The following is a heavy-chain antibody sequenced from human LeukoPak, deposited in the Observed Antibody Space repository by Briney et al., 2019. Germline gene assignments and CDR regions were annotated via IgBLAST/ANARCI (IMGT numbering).Heavy chain of an antibody. D-gene: IGHD2-2*01. V-gene: IGHV3-33*01. J-gene: IGHJ4*02. CDR1: GFTFSSYG. CDR3: ARESCSSTSCYFDY. Sequence: GGSLRLSCAASGFTFSSYGMHWVRQAPGKGLEWVAVIWYDGSNKYYADSVKGRFTISRDNSKNTLYLQMNSLRAEDTAVYYCARESCSSTSCYFDYWGQGTLVTVSS. CDR2: IWYDGSNK.